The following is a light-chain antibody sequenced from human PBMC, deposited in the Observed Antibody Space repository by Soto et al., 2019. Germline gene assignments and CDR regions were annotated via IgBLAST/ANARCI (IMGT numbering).Light chain of an antibody. J-gene: IGKJ1*01. CDR2: KAS. CDR1: QSIGIW. V-gene: IGKV1-5*03. CDR3: QQYNDYSWT. Sequence: IQMTQSPSTLSASVGDRVAITCRASQSIGIWLAWYQKKPGKAPRFLLYKASTLQTGVPSRFSGSGSGTAFTLTISSLQPDDFATYYCQQYNDYSWTFGQGTKVDIK.